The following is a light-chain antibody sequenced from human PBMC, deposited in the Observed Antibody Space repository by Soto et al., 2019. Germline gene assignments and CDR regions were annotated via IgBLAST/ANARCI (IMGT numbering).Light chain of an antibody. V-gene: IGLV2-8*01. CDR2: GVT. J-gene: IGLJ1*01. CDR3: NSYAGSNIYV. CDR1: SSDVGRYDY. Sequence: QSALTQPPSASGSPGESVTFSCTGTSSDVGRYDYVSWYQQHPGKAPKLLIYGVTKRPSGVPDRFSGSKSGNTASLTVSGLQTDDEAYYSCNSYAGSNIYVFGTGTKVTVL.